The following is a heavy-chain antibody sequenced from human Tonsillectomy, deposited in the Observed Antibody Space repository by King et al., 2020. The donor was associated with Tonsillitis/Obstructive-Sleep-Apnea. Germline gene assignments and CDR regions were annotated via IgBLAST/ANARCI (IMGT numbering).Heavy chain of an antibody. CDR1: GGSVSSGSYY. J-gene: IGHJ4*02. CDR2: IYYSGST. V-gene: IGHV4-61*01. Sequence: QLQLQESGPGLVKPSETLSLTCTVSGGSVSSGSYYWSWIRQPPGKGLEWIGYIYYSGSTNSNPSPKSRVTISVATSKNQSSLKLSSVTAADTAVYYCARGDYDSSGYYGDYFDYWGQGTLVTVSS. D-gene: IGHD3-22*01. CDR3: ARGDYDSSGYYGDYFDY.